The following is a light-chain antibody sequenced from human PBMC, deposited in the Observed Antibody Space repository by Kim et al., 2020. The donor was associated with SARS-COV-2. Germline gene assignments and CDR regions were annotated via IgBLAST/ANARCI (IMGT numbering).Light chain of an antibody. Sequence: EIALTQSPATLSLSPGERATLSCRASQSISSYLAWYQQKPGQAPRLLIYDASNRATGIPARFSGSGSGTDFTLTISSLEPEDFAVYYCQQRSNWLYTFGQGTKLEI. J-gene: IGKJ2*01. CDR2: DAS. CDR1: QSISSY. V-gene: IGKV3-11*01. CDR3: QQRSNWLYT.